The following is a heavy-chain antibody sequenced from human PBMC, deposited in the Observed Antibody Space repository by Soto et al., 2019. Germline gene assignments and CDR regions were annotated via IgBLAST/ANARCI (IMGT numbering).Heavy chain of an antibody. CDR2: IYYSGST. Sequence: PSETLSLTCTVSGGSISSYYWSWIRQPPGKGLEWIGYIYYSGSTNYNPSLKSRVTISVDTSKNQFSLKLSSVTAADTAVYYCARDIGIEAVGGADAFDIWGQGTTVTVSS. V-gene: IGHV4-59*01. D-gene: IGHD6-13*01. J-gene: IGHJ3*02. CDR3: ARDIGIEAVGGADAFDI. CDR1: GGSISSYY.